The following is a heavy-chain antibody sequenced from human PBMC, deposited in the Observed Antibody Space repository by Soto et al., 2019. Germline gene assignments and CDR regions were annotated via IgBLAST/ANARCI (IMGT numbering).Heavy chain of an antibody. CDR1: GYAFTNYG. J-gene: IGHJ6*03. V-gene: IGHV1-18*01. D-gene: IGHD3-3*01. CDR2: ISAYNDNK. Sequence: ASVMVSCKDSGYAFTNYGISWLRQAPGQGLEWMGWISAYNDNKNYAQKLQGRVTMTTDTSTTTAYMELRSLRSDDTAVYYCARDSIFGVVKKNYYYYYMDLWGKGTTGNGSS. CDR3: ARDSIFGVVKKNYYYYYMDL.